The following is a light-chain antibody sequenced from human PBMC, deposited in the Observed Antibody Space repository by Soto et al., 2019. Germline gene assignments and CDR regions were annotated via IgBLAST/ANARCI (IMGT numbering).Light chain of an antibody. Sequence: EIVLTQSPGTLSLAPGERATLSCRASQSVSSRLAWYQQKPGQAPRLLIYGASSRATGIPDRFSGSGSGTDFTLTISRLEPEDFAVYYCQQYGSSPPLTFGGGTKVDIK. CDR2: GAS. CDR1: QSVSSR. J-gene: IGKJ4*01. CDR3: QQYGSSPPLT. V-gene: IGKV3-20*01.